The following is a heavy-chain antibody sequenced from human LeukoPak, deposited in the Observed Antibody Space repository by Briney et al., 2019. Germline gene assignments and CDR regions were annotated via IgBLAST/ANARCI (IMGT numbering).Heavy chain of an antibody. Sequence: RPGEAKSLYCAGSGYIIKKYGMRWVRKAPGKGLEWVAGINWNGGSTVYAASVKARCTISRDNAKTALYLEMNSLRVEDTAFYYCVRLGRDGYTYGAAYWGQGALVTVSS. J-gene: IGHJ1*01. V-gene: IGHV3-20*04. CDR2: INWNGGST. CDR3: VRLGRDGYTYGAAY. D-gene: IGHD5-24*01. CDR1: GYIIKKYG.